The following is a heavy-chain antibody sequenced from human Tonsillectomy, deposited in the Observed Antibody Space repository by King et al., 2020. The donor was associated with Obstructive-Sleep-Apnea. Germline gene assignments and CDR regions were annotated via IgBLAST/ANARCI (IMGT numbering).Heavy chain of an antibody. V-gene: IGHV3-11*01. CDR2: ISSSGSRI. CDR3: ARGSDYGDYSDY. D-gene: IGHD4-17*01. Sequence: VQLVESGGGLVKPGGSLRLSCAASGFTFSDYYMHWVRQAPGKGLEWLSYISSSGSRIYHVYSVKGRFTISRDNAKNSLSLQMNSLRVEDTAVYYCARGSDYGDYSDYWGQGTLVTVSS. CDR1: GFTFSDYY. J-gene: IGHJ4*02.